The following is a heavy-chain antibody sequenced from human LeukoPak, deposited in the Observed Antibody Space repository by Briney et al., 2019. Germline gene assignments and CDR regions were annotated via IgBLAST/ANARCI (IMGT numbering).Heavy chain of an antibody. V-gene: IGHV4-34*01. J-gene: IGHJ6*03. CDR3: ARGWVTMVRGVIITDYYYYMDV. D-gene: IGHD3-10*01. Sequence: SETLSLTCAVYGASFSGYYWRWIRQPPGKWLEWIGEINLSGRTNYNPSINSRVTISVDTSKNQFSLKLSSVTAADTAVYDCARGWVTMVRGVIITDYYYYMDVWGKGTTVTVSS. CDR1: GASFSGYY. CDR2: INLSGRT.